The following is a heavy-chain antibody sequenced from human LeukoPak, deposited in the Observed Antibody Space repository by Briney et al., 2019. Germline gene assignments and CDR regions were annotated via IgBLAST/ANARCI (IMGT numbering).Heavy chain of an antibody. V-gene: IGHV3-23*01. D-gene: IGHD3-3*01. Sequence: PGGSLRLSCAASGFTFSSYAMSWVRQAPGKGLEWVSAISGSGGSTYYADSVKGRFTISRDNSKNTLYLQMNSLRAEDTAVYYCANELVWSGYYPLSSPFDYWGQGTLVTVSS. J-gene: IGHJ4*02. CDR2: ISGSGGST. CDR1: GFTFSSYA. CDR3: ANELVWSGYYPLSSPFDY.